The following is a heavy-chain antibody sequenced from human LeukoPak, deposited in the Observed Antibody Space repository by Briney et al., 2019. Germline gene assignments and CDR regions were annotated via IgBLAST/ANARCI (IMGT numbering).Heavy chain of an antibody. CDR1: GASVSSDY. CDR3: ARTYYYDSSGRLNAFDI. V-gene: IGHV4-59*02. D-gene: IGHD3-22*01. J-gene: IGHJ3*02. CDR2: THYRGDI. Sequence: KASETLSLTCSVSGASVSSDYWNWIRQSPGRGLEWIGYTHYRGDINYNPSLKSRLTMSVDASSNQVSLKLSSVTAADAAVYYCARTYYYDSSGRLNAFDIWGQGTMVTVSS.